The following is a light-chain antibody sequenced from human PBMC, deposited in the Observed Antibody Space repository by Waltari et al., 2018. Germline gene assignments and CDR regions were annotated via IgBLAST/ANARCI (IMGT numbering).Light chain of an antibody. J-gene: IGLJ2*01. CDR1: NIGSKS. V-gene: IGLV3-21*04. CDR3: QVWDGSSDHVV. Sequence: SYVLTQAPSVSVAPGKTATITCGGNNIGSKSVHWYQQKPGQAPVLVIYNDVGRPSGIPERVAGADSANTATLTSSRGEAGDEADYYCQVWDGSSDHVVFGGGTKLTVL. CDR2: NDV.